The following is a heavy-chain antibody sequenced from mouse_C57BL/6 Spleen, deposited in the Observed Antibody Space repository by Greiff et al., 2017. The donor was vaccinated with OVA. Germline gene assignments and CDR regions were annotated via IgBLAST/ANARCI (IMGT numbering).Heavy chain of an antibody. CDR3: ARSLYYDYDPLFDY. J-gene: IGHJ2*01. V-gene: IGHV1-64*01. CDR2: IHPNSGST. CDR1: GYTFTSYW. D-gene: IGHD2-4*01. Sequence: QVQLQQPGAELVKPGASVKLSCKASGYTFTSYWMHWVKQRPGQGLEWIGMIHPNSGSTNYNEKFKSKATLTVDKSSSTAYMQLSSLTSEDSAVYYCARSLYYDYDPLFDYWGQGTTLTVSS.